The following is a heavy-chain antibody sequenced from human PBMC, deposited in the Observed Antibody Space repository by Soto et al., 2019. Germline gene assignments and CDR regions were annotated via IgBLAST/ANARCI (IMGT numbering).Heavy chain of an antibody. Sequence: GGSLRLSCAASGFTFSSYAMHWVRQAPGKGLEWVAVISYDGSNKYYADSVKGRFTISRDNSKNTLYLQMNSLRAEDTAVYYCARDAYYYDSSGSVYWGQGTLVTVSS. D-gene: IGHD3-22*01. V-gene: IGHV3-30-3*01. CDR1: GFTFSSYA. J-gene: IGHJ4*02. CDR2: ISYDGSNK. CDR3: ARDAYYYDSSGSVY.